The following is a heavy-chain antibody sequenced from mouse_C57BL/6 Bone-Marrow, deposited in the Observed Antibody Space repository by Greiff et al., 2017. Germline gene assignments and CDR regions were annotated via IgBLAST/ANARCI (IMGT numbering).Heavy chain of an antibody. Sequence: QVQLQQPGPELVKPGASVKLSCKASGYTFTSYWMHWVKQRPGQGLEWIGMIHPNSGSTNYNEKFKSKATLTVDKSSSTANLQLSSLTSEDSSVYYCAIYYCYDVEFADWGKAILVTVAA. V-gene: IGHV1-64*01. CDR2: IHPNSGST. D-gene: IGHD2-2*01. J-gene: IGHJ3*01. CDR3: AIYYCYDVEFAD. CDR1: GYTFTSYW.